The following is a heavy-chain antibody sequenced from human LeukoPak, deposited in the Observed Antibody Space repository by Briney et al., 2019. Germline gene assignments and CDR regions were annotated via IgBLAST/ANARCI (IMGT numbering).Heavy chain of an antibody. D-gene: IGHD6-13*01. J-gene: IGHJ4*02. CDR1: GGSISSYY. Sequence: PSETLSLTCTVSGGSISSYYWSWIRQPPGKGLEWIGYVYYSGSTNYNLSLKSRVTISVDTSKNQFSLKLSSVTAADTAVYYCASSYSSSWYGGVWGQGTLVTVSS. CDR2: VYYSGST. CDR3: ASSYSSSWYGGV. V-gene: IGHV4-59*01.